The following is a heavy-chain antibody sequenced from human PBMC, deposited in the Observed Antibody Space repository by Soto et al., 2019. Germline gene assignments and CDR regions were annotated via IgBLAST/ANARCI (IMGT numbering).Heavy chain of an antibody. CDR1: GFTFSSYT. D-gene: IGHD1-20*01. CDR3: ARVLPKYNWNDGYFDY. Sequence: GGSLRLSCAASGFTFSSYTMSWVRQAPGKGLEWVSSISSSSSNIYYADSVKGRFTISRDNAKNSLYLQMNSLRAEDTAVFYCARVLPKYNWNDGYFDYWGQGTLVTVSS. J-gene: IGHJ4*02. V-gene: IGHV3-21*01. CDR2: ISSSSSNI.